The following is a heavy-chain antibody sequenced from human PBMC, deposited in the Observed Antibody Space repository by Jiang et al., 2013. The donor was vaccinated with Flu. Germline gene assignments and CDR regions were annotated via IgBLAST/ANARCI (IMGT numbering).Heavy chain of an antibody. V-gene: IGHV4-4*07. J-gene: IGHJ5*02. D-gene: IGHD2-15*01. CDR2: VNPSGIA. Sequence: SGPGLVKPSETLSLTCTVSGGSISIYYWSWVRQSAGKGLEWIGRVNPSGIANYNPSLESRVTISLDTSKNQFYLRLKSVTAADTAVYSCARDCGGSAHAWGQGILVTVSS. CDR3: ARDCGGSAHA. CDR1: GGSISIYY.